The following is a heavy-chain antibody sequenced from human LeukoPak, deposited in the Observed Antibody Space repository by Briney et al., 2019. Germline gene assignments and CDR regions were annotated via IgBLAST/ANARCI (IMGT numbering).Heavy chain of an antibody. J-gene: IGHJ4*02. CDR2: ISGSGGST. D-gene: IGHD6-13*01. Sequence: GGSLRLSCGASGFTFSSYAMSWVRQAPGKGLEWVSAISGSGGSTYYADSVKGRFTISRDNSKNTLYLQMNSLRAEDTAVYYCASITGYSSSFSFDYWGQGTLVTVSS. CDR3: ASITGYSSSFSFDY. V-gene: IGHV3-23*01. CDR1: GFTFSSYA.